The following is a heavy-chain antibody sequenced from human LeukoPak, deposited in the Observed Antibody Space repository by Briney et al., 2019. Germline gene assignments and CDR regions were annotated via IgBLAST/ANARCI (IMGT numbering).Heavy chain of an antibody. D-gene: IGHD1-26*01. Sequence: PGGSLRLSCAASGFTFSNYAMSWVRQAPGKGLERVSAISGGGGSTNYADSVKGRFTISRDNSKNTLYLQMNSLRAEDTAVYYCAKDLSGTYLNWFDPWGQGTLVTVSS. CDR3: AKDLSGTYLNWFDP. V-gene: IGHV3-23*01. CDR2: ISGGGGST. CDR1: GFTFSNYA. J-gene: IGHJ5*02.